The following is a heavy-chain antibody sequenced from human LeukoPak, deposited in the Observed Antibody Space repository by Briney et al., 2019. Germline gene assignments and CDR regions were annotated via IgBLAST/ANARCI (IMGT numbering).Heavy chain of an antibody. V-gene: IGHV3-23*01. D-gene: IGHD2-2*01. CDR2: ISGSGGST. Sequence: GGSLRLSCAASGFTFSSYAMSWVRQAPGKGLEWVSAISGSGGSTYYADSAKGRFTISRDNSKNTLYLQMNSLRAEDTAVYYCATLVPAAIFVDYWGQGTLVTVSS. CDR3: ATLVPAAIFVDY. J-gene: IGHJ4*02. CDR1: GFTFSSYA.